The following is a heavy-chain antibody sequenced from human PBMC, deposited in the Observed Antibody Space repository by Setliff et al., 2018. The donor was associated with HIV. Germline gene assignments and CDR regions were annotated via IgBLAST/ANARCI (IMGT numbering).Heavy chain of an antibody. J-gene: IGHJ4*02. Sequence: SETLSLTCAVSGVTFSSNNYYWGWIRQPPGKGLEWIGTVFYSGSTSYSPPLKSRVTISVDTSKNQFSLKLKSVTAADTALYYCARLVRGGSGHYFDYWGQGTLVTVSS. CDR2: VFYSGST. D-gene: IGHD3-10*01. CDR3: ARLVRGGSGHYFDY. CDR1: GVTFSSNNYY. V-gene: IGHV4-39*07.